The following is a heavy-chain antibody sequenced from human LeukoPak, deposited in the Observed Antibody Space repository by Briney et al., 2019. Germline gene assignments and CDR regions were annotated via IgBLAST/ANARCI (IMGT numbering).Heavy chain of an antibody. J-gene: IGHJ4*02. CDR1: EYSFATYW. Sequence: GESLKISCKGSEYSFATYWIGWVRQMPGQGLEWMGIIFPGDSDTRYSPSFQGQVTISADKSISTAYLQWSSLKASDTAIYYCASEYCSGGNRYFDYWGQGTLVTVSS. CDR3: ASEYCSGGNRYFDY. V-gene: IGHV5-51*01. D-gene: IGHD2-15*01. CDR2: IFPGDSDT.